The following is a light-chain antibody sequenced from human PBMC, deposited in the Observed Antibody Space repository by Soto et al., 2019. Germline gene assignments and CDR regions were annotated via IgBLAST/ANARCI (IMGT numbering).Light chain of an antibody. Sequence: EIVLTQSPGTLSLSPGERATLSCRASQSVSSSYLAWYPQKPGQAPRLLIYGASSRATGIPDRVSGSGSGTGFTLTISRLEPEDFAVYYCQQYGSSPRVTFGGGTKVEIK. CDR3: QQYGSSPRVT. CDR1: QSVSSSY. V-gene: IGKV3-20*01. CDR2: GAS. J-gene: IGKJ4*02.